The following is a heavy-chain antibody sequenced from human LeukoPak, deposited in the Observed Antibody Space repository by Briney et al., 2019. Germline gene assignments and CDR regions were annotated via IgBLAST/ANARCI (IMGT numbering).Heavy chain of an antibody. J-gene: IGHJ3*02. CDR3: AKASYSYGNDAFDI. Sequence: PGGSLRLSCAASRFTFSNFAMAWVRQVPEKGLEWVSFIRGGGAGAHYADSVRGRFTISRDNSKNTLYLEMNSLRADDTAVYYCAKASYSYGNDAFDIWGQGTKVTVSS. CDR1: RFTFSNFA. CDR2: IRGGGAGA. V-gene: IGHV3-23*01. D-gene: IGHD3-16*02.